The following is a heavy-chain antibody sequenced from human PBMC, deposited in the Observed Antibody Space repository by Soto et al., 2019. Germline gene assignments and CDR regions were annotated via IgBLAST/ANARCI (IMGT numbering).Heavy chain of an antibody. CDR2: IKEDGSEK. V-gene: IGHV3-7*03. CDR3: VRAPRKSVEYCGGDCFRHYDS. J-gene: IGHJ4*02. CDR1: GGSISGRNW. D-gene: IGHD2-21*02. Sequence: ETLSLTCVVSGGSISGRNWWSWVRQAPGKGLEWVANIKEDGSEKYYVGSVKGRCTISRDNTENSLFLHLNSLTAEDTAVYYCVRAPRKSVEYCGGDCFRHYDSWGQGTLVTVSS.